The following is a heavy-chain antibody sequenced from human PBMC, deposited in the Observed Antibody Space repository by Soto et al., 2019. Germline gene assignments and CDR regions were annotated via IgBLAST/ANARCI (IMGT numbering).Heavy chain of an antibody. CDR3: ARDGYNPNYYYYYGMDV. CDR1: AGSISSYY. D-gene: IGHD5-12*01. CDR2: IYYSGST. J-gene: IGHJ6*02. V-gene: IGHV4-59*01. Sequence: SETLSLPCTVSAGSISSYYWRWIRKPPGKGLEWIGYIYYSGSTNYNPSLKSRVTISVDTSKNQFSLKLSSVTAADTAVYYCARDGYNPNYYYYYGMDVWGQGTTVTVS.